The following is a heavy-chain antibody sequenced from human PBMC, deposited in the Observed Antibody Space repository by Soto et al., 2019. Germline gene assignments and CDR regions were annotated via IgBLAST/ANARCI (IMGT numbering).Heavy chain of an antibody. CDR2: ISAYDGKT. Sequence: ASVKVSCKTSGYTFNTYGINWVRQAPGQGLELMGWISAYDGKTTYAEKFQGRVTLTTDTSTSTAYMELRSLRSDDTAVYYCASMYVVTAISHYYYGMDVWGQGTTVTVSS. J-gene: IGHJ6*02. D-gene: IGHD2-21*02. CDR1: GYTFNTYG. V-gene: IGHV1-18*01. CDR3: ASMYVVTAISHYYYGMDV.